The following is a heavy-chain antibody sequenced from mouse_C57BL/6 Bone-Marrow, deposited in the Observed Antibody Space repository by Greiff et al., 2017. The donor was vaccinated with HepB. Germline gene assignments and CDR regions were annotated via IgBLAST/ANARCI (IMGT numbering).Heavy chain of an antibody. V-gene: IGHV5-4*01. J-gene: IGHJ1*03. Sequence: EVKLVESGGGLVKPGGSLKLSCAASGFTFSSYAMSWVRQTPEKRLEWVATISDGGSYTYYPDNVKGRFTISRDNAKNNLYLQMSHLKSEDTAMYYCARDRGTTVVATDFDVWGTGTTVTVSS. CDR2: ISDGGSYT. CDR1: GFTFSSYA. CDR3: ARDRGTTVVATDFDV. D-gene: IGHD1-1*01.